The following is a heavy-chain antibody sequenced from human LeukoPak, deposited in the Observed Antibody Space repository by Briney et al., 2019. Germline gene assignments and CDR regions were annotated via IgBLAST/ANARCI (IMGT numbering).Heavy chain of an antibody. CDR1: GYTFANFG. V-gene: IGHV1-18*01. J-gene: IGHJ4*02. CDR3: ARTFSSSSCYMVH. CDR2: ISVYNGNT. D-gene: IGHD2-2*02. Sequence: ASVKVSCMASGYTFANFGITWVRQAPGQGLEWMGWISVYNGNTNYAQNLQGRVTLTTDTSTSTAYMELRSLRSDDTALYYCARTFSSSSCYMVHWGQGTLVTVPS.